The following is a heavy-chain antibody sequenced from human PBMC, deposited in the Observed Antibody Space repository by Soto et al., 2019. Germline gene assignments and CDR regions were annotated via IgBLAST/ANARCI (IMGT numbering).Heavy chain of an antibody. CDR3: AKDSRTVMVSGPDY. J-gene: IGHJ4*02. CDR1: GFTFSSYA. D-gene: IGHD5-18*01. CDR2: ISVSGDST. Sequence: SGGSLRLSCAASGFTFSSYAMTWVRQAPGKGLEWVSAISVSGDSTYYADSVKGRFTISRDNSKNTMYLQMNSLRADDTAVYFCAKDSRTVMVSGPDYWGLGTLVTVSS. V-gene: IGHV3-23*01.